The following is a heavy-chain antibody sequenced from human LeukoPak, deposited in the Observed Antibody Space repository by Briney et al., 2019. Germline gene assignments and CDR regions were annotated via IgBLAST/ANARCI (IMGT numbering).Heavy chain of an antibody. Sequence: GGSLRLSCAASGFTFSSYAMSWVRQAPGKGLEWVSGISGSGGSTYYADSVKGRFTISRDNSKNTLYLEMNSLTADDTAVYYCAKGHSDFGTGFDLWGQGTLVTVS. J-gene: IGHJ4*02. CDR1: GFTFSSYA. D-gene: IGHD4-17*01. CDR2: ISGSGGST. V-gene: IGHV3-23*01. CDR3: AKGHSDFGTGFDL.